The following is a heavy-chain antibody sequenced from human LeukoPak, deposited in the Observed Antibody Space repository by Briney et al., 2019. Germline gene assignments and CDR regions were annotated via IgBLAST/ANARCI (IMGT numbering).Heavy chain of an antibody. D-gene: IGHD3-22*01. Sequence: SETLSLTCTVSGDSIRSYYWGWIRQPPGRGLEYIGYIYYSGSTYYNPSLKSRVTISVDTSKNQFSLKLSSVTAADTAVYYCARVRYYDRSGYYYFDYWGQGTLVTVSS. CDR3: ARVRYYDRSGYYYFDY. J-gene: IGHJ4*02. V-gene: IGHV4-59*12. CDR2: IYYSGST. CDR1: GDSIRSYY.